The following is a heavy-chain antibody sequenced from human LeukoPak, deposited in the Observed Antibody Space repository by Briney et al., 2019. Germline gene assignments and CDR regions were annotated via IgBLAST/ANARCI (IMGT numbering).Heavy chain of an antibody. D-gene: IGHD2-15*01. Sequence: SETLSLTCTVSGVSISSYYWSWVRQPPGKGLEWVGYINYSGSTNYNPSLKSRVTISVVTSKNEYSLKLSSVTAADTAVYHCARTSEGYCRGSTCYYYYYYMNVWGKETPVTVSS. CDR2: INYSGST. CDR3: ARTSEGYCRGSTCYYYYYYMNV. CDR1: GVSISSYY. J-gene: IGHJ6*03. V-gene: IGHV4-59*01.